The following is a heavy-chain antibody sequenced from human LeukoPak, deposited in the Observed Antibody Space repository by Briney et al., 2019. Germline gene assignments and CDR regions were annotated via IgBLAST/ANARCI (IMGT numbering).Heavy chain of an antibody. V-gene: IGHV4-4*02. CDR2: IYHSGST. CDR1: GGSISSSNW. D-gene: IGHD3-16*01. CDR3: ARYPQGEGDVEQAFDI. Sequence: SGTLSLTCAVSGGSISSSNWWSWVRQPPGKGLEGMGEIYHSGSTNYTPSLKRRVTISVDKSKNQYSLKLSSVTAADTAVYYCARYPQGEGDVEQAFDIWGQGTMVTVSS. J-gene: IGHJ3*02.